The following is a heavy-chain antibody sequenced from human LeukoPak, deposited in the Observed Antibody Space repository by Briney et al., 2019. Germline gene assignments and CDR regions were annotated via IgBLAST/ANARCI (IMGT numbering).Heavy chain of an antibody. CDR3: AKDQARGGSGWATPVDY. V-gene: IGHV3-23*01. CDR2: LSGSGGST. D-gene: IGHD6-19*01. Sequence: PGGSLRLSXAASGFTFSSYAMSWVRQAPGKGLDWVSALSGSGGSTYYADSVKGRFTISRDNSKNTLYLQMNSLRAEDTALYYCAKDQARGGSGWATPVDYWGQGTLVTVSS. J-gene: IGHJ4*02. CDR1: GFTFSSYA.